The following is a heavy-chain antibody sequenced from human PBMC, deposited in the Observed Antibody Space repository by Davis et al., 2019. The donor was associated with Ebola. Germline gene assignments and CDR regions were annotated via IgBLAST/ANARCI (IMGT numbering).Heavy chain of an antibody. D-gene: IGHD1-14*01. Sequence: GESLKISCAASGFTFSDYAMSWVRQAPGKGLEWVSAISLNGDGTYYADSVKGRFTISRDNSKNTLFLQLNSLRAEDTAVYYCARGGETVTGTASHGMDVWGQGTTVTVSS. CDR1: GFTFSDYA. V-gene: IGHV3-23*01. CDR3: ARGGETVTGTASHGMDV. CDR2: ISLNGDGT. J-gene: IGHJ6*02.